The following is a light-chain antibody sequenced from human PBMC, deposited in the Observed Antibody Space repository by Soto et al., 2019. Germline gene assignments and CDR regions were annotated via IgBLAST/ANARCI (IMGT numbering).Light chain of an antibody. CDR3: CSYTRSSTLVL. J-gene: IGLJ2*01. CDR2: DVD. V-gene: IGLV2-14*03. CDR1: KNDVPYYTF. Sequence: QSVLTQPASVSGSPGQSITISCTETKNDVPYYTFVSWYQQHPGTAPKLIIYDVDIRPSGVSDRFSGSKSGNTASLTISGLQAEDEADYYCCSYTRSSTLVLFGGGTKVTVL.